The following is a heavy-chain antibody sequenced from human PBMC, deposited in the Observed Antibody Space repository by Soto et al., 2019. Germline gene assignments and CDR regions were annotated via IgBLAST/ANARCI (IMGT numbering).Heavy chain of an antibody. CDR1: GGSISSYY. V-gene: IGHV4-34*01. D-gene: IGHD4-17*01. CDR2: INHSGST. Sequence: SETLSLTCTVSGGSISSYYWSWIRQPPGKGLERIGEINHSGSTNYNPSLKSRVTISVDTSKNQFSLKLSSVTAADTAVYYCARGLGGSTVTIFDYWGQGTLVTVSS. J-gene: IGHJ4*02. CDR3: ARGLGGSTVTIFDY.